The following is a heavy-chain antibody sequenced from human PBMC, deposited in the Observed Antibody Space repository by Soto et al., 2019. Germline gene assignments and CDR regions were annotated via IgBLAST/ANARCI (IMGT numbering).Heavy chain of an antibody. Sequence: LSLTCAVSGASISGSYYYWAWLRQSPGKGPEWIGSVFYTGFTSYNPSLESRVSVSVDTSKSQFSLKLSAVTAADTAVYYCATSQKRYKWNYFDHWGQGALVTVSS. J-gene: IGHJ4*02. CDR1: GASISGSYYY. CDR2: VFYTGFT. CDR3: ATSQKRYKWNYFDH. V-gene: IGHV4-39*01. D-gene: IGHD1-20*01.